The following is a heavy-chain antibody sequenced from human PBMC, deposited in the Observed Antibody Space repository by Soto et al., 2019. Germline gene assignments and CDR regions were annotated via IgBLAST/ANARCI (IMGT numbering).Heavy chain of an antibody. V-gene: IGHV3-23*01. D-gene: IGHD6-6*01. Sequence: EVQLLESGGGLVQPGGSLRLSCAASGFTFSSYAMSWVRQAPGKGLEWVSAISGSGGSTYYADSVKGRFTISRDNSKNTLYLQMNSRRAEDTAVYYCAKVIAAQGYFDYWGQGTLVTVCS. CDR2: ISGSGGST. CDR1: GFTFSSYA. J-gene: IGHJ4*02. CDR3: AKVIAAQGYFDY.